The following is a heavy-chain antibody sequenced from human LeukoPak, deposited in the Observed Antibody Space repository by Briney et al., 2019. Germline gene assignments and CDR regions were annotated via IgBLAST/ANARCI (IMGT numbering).Heavy chain of an antibody. CDR2: INTDGTST. CDR3: ARGRAGYYFDY. CDR1: GFTFSDYY. Sequence: GGSLRLSCAASGFTFSDYYMSWIRQAPGKGLVWVSRINTDGTSTNYADSVKGRFTISRDNAKNTLYLQMNSLRAEDTAVYYCARGRAGYYFDYWGQGTLVTVSS. V-gene: IGHV3-74*01. J-gene: IGHJ4*02.